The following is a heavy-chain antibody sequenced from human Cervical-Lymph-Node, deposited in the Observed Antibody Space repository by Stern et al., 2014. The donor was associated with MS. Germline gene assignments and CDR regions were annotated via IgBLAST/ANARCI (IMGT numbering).Heavy chain of an antibody. Sequence: EVQLVESGAEVKKPGESLKISCKASGYSFANYWIGWVRQMSGEGLEWMGIIWPGASETRYSPPFQGHVTISADKSISSAYLQWSSLKASDTATYYCVRLYCRSSSCYLDYWGQGSLVAVSS. J-gene: IGHJ4*02. V-gene: IGHV5-51*01. CDR3: VRLYCRSSSCYLDY. CDR1: GYSFANYW. D-gene: IGHD2-2*01. CDR2: IWPGASET.